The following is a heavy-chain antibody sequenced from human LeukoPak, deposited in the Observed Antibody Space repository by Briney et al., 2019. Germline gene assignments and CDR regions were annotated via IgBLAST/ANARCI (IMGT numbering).Heavy chain of an antibody. J-gene: IGHJ4*02. CDR2: ISGRTGAT. Sequence: GGSLRLSCAASGFTFTTNAMSWVRQAPGKGLEWVSAISGRTGATYYADSEKGRFTISRDNSKRTLYLQMDSLRAEDTAVYYCAKCGNSGCHLIDYWGQGTLVTVSS. CDR1: GFTFTTNA. V-gene: IGHV3-23*01. CDR3: AKCGNSGCHLIDY. D-gene: IGHD5-12*01.